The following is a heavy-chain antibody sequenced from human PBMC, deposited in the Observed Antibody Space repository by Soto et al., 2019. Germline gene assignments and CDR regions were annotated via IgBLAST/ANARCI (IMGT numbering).Heavy chain of an antibody. CDR1: GFTFSSYG. V-gene: IGHV3-30*18. D-gene: IGHD2-15*01. J-gene: IGHJ4*02. CDR3: AKLLYCSGGSCYPTFDY. Sequence: QVQLVESGGGVVQPGRSLRLSCAASGFTFSSYGMPWVRQAPGKGLEWVAVISYDGSNKYYADSVKGRFTISRDNSKNTLYLQMNSLRAEDTAVYYCAKLLYCSGGSCYPTFDYWGQGTLVTVSS. CDR2: ISYDGSNK.